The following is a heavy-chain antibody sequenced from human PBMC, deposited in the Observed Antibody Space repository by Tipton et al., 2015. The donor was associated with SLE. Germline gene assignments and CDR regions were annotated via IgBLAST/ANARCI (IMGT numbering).Heavy chain of an antibody. V-gene: IGHV4-4*09. J-gene: IGHJ6*02. CDR1: GGSISSYY. D-gene: IGHD3-22*01. CDR2: IYTSGST. CDR3: ARSVVYYYGMDV. Sequence: NLSLTCTVSGGSISSYYWSWIRQPPGKGLEWIGYIYTSGSTNYNPSLKSRVTISVDTSKNQFSLKLSSVTAADTAVYYCARSVVYYYGMDVWGQGTTVTVSS.